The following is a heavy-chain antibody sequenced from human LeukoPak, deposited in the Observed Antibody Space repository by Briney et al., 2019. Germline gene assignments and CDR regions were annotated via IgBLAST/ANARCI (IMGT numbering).Heavy chain of an antibody. J-gene: IGHJ6*02. D-gene: IGHD3-9*01. V-gene: IGHV4-59*01. CDR1: GGSISSYY. CDR2: IYYSGST. CDR3: ARDFILTGSDYYYGMDV. Sequence: SETLSLTCTVYGGSISSYYWSWIRQPPGKGLEWIGYIYYSGSTNYNPSLKSRVTISVDTSKNQFSLRLSSVTAADTAVYYCARDFILTGSDYYYGMDVWGQGTTVTVSS.